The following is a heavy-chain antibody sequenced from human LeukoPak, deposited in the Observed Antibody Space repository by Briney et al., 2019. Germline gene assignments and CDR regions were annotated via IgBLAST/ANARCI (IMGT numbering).Heavy chain of an antibody. CDR1: GGSISSGGYS. Sequence: SETLSLTCAVSGGSISSGGYSWSWIRQPPGKGLEWIGYIYYSGSTYYNPSLKSRVTISVDTSKNQFSLKLSSVTAADTAVYYCEGYSSGWYGVRDYWGQGTLVTVSS. V-gene: IGHV4-30-4*07. J-gene: IGHJ4*02. D-gene: IGHD6-19*01. CDR3: EGYSSGWYGVRDY. CDR2: IYYSGST.